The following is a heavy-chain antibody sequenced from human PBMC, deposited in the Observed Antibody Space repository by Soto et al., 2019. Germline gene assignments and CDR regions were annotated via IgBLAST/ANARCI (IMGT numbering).Heavy chain of an antibody. CDR3: ARENLAVAGLFDY. J-gene: IGHJ4*02. CDR2: ISYDGSNK. Sequence: GGSLRLSCAASGFTFSSYAMHWVRQAPGKGLEWVAVISYDGSNKYYADSVKGRFTISRDNSKNTLYLQMNSLRAEDTAVYYCARENLAVAGLFDYWGQGTPVTVSS. CDR1: GFTFSSYA. V-gene: IGHV3-30-3*01. D-gene: IGHD6-19*01.